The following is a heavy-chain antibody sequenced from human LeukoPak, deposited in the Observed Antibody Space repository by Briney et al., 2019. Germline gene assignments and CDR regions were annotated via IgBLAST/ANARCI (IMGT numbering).Heavy chain of an antibody. D-gene: IGHD6-13*01. CDR1: GFTFSGYG. CDR2: IWYDGSNK. V-gene: IGHV3-33*01. Sequence: PGRSLRLSCAASGFTFSGYGMHWVRQAPGKGLEWVAVIWYDGSNKYYADSVKGRFTISRDNSKNTLYLQMNSLRAEDTAVYYCARDRSSSGSVFDYWGQGTLVTVSS. J-gene: IGHJ4*02. CDR3: ARDRSSSGSVFDY.